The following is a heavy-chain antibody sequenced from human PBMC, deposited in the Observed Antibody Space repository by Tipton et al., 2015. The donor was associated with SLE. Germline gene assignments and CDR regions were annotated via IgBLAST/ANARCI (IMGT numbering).Heavy chain of an antibody. J-gene: IGHJ1*01. Sequence: TLSLTCAVYGGPFSGYYWSWVRQPPGKGLEWIGYIYYSGSTYYNPSIKSRVTISVDTSKNQFSLKLSSVTAADTAVYYCAREAGDPPYFQHWGQGTLVTVSS. D-gene: IGHD2-21*02. CDR1: GGPFSGYY. CDR3: AREAGDPPYFQH. V-gene: IGHV4-34*01. CDR2: IYYSGST.